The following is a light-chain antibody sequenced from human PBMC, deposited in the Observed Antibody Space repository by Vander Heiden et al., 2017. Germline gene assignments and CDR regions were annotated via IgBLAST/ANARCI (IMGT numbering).Light chain of an antibody. CDR1: SLRSYY. J-gene: IGLJ2*01. CDR2: GKN. Sequence: SSELTQDPAVSVALGQTVRITCQGDSLRSYYASWYQQKPGQAPVLVIYGKNNRPSGIPDRFAGSSSGNTASLTITGAQAEDEADYYCNSRDSSGTHGVFGGGTKLTVL. V-gene: IGLV3-19*01. CDR3: NSRDSSGTHGV.